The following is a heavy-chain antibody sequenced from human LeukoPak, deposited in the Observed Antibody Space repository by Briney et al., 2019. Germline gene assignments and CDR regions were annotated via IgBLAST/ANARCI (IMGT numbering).Heavy chain of an antibody. D-gene: IGHD3-22*01. CDR1: GGTFGSYA. Sequence: SVKVSCKASGGTFGSYAISWVRQAPGQGLEWMGRIIPILGIANYAQKFQGRVTITADKSTSTAYMELSSLRSEDTAVYYCARSNYYDSSGYPPGNAFDIWGQGTMVTVSS. CDR3: ARSNYYDSSGYPPGNAFDI. J-gene: IGHJ3*02. CDR2: IIPILGIA. V-gene: IGHV1-69*04.